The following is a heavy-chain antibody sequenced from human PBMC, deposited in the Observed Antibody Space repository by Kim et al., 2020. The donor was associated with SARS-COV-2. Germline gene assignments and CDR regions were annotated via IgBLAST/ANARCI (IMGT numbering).Heavy chain of an antibody. CDR1: GYSFTSYW. CDR3: ASRNCSSTSCSTTSGMDV. D-gene: IGHD2-2*01. J-gene: IGHJ6*02. Sequence: GESLKISCKGSGYSFTSYWISWVRQMPGKGLEWMGRIDPSDSYTNYSPSFQGHVTISADKSISTAYLQWSSLKASDTAMYYCASRNCSSTSCSTTSGMDVWGQGTTVTVSS. CDR2: IDPSDSYT. V-gene: IGHV5-10-1*01.